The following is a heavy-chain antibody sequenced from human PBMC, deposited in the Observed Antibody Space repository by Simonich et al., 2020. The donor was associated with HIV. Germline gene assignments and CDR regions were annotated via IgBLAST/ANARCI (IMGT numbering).Heavy chain of an antibody. CDR3: ARRDRELILYFDY. D-gene: IGHD3-3*01. Sequence: QVQLQQWGAGLLKPSETLSLTCAVYGGSFSGYDWSWIRQPPGKGLEWIGEINHSGITNYKSSLNSRATISVDKSKNQFSLKLSSVTAADTAIYYCARRDRELILYFDYWGQGNLVTVS. V-gene: IGHV4-34*01. CDR2: INHSGIT. J-gene: IGHJ4*02. CDR1: GGSFSGYD.